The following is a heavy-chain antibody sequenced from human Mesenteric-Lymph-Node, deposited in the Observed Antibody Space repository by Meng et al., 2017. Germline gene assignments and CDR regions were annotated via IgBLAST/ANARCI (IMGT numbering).Heavy chain of an antibody. Sequence: ESLNISCAAPGFSFSSYSVNWVRQAPGKGLEWVPSISSSSTYIYYADSVKGRFSISRDKANNSLLLQMNSLRVEDTATYYCARIRVERAAGTAFDIWGQGTMVTVSS. D-gene: IGHD1-1*01. V-gene: IGHV3-21*01. J-gene: IGHJ3*02. CDR1: GFSFSSYS. CDR2: ISSSSTYI. CDR3: ARIRVERAAGTAFDI.